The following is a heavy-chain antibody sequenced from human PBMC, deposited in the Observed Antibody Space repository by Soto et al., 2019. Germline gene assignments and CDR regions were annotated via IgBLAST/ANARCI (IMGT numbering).Heavy chain of an antibody. CDR2: ISTYNGNT. Sequence: ASVKVSCKASGYTFNTYGISWVRQAPGQGLEWMGWISTYNGNTNYAQKLQDRITMTIDTSTTTGYMELRSLRSDDTAVYYCARSLGYYYYGVDVWGQGTTVTVSS. V-gene: IGHV1-18*01. J-gene: IGHJ6*02. CDR3: ARSLGYYYYGVDV. CDR1: GYTFNTYG.